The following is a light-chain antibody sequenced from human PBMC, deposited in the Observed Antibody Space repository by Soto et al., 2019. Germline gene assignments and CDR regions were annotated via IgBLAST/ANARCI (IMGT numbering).Light chain of an antibody. V-gene: IGKV1-5*03. CDR2: KAS. CDR1: QSINNW. J-gene: IGKJ1*01. Sequence: IQMTQSPSTLAAAVGDRVTITCRASQSINNWLAWYQQRPWKAPKLLIYKASTLETGVPSRFSGSGSGTEFTLTISSLQPDDFATYYCQQYAGYSRPSGQGTKVDI. CDR3: QQYAGYSRP.